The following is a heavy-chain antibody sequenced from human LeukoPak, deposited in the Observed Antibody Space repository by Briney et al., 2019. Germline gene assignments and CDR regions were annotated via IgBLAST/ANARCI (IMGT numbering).Heavy chain of an antibody. CDR1: GGSLIGYH. CDR3: ARDARNYGF. D-gene: IGHD1-7*01. V-gene: IGHV4-34*01. CDR2: INHSRST. J-gene: IGHJ3*01. Sequence: SETLSLTCAVYGGSLIGYHWSWIRQPPGKGLDWIGEINHSRSTNYNTSLKSRLSISVNTAQNQFYMKLTPFTTADTAVYFCARDARNYGFWGQGRMVTVYS.